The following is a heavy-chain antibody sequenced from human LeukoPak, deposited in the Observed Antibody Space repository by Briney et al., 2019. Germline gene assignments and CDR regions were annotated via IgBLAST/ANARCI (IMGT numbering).Heavy chain of an antibody. D-gene: IGHD3-16*01. CDR2: SYTSGSP. CDR1: GGSISSYY. CDR3: ARSGGSGFQLDN. J-gene: IGHJ4*02. Sequence: PSETLSLTCTVSGGSISSYYWSWIRQPAGKGLEWIGRSYTSGSPNYNPSLKGRVTMSVGTSKYQFSLKLSSVTAADTAVYYCARSGGSGFQLDNWGQGTLVTVSS. V-gene: IGHV4-4*07.